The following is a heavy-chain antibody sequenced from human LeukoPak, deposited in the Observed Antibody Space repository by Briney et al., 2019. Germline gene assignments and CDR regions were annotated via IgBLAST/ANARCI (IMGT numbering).Heavy chain of an antibody. Sequence: GGSLRLSCAASGFTFSSYAMHWVRQAPGKGLEWVALISYDGSNKYYTDSVKGRFTISRDNSKNTLYLQMISLRAEDTAVYYCAKEPPKDDILTGPGDRWGQGTLVTVSS. CDR3: AKEPPKDDILTGPGDR. CDR1: GFTFSSYA. V-gene: IGHV3-30-3*02. J-gene: IGHJ4*02. D-gene: IGHD3-9*01. CDR2: ISYDGSNK.